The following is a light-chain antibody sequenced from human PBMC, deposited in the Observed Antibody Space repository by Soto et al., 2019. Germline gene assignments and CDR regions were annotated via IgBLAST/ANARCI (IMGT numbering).Light chain of an antibody. CDR1: SSDVGSYNL. CDR2: EGS. Sequence: QSLLTQPASVSGSPGQSITISCTGTSSDVGSYNLDSWYQQHPGKAPKLMIYEGSKRPSGVSNRFSGSKSGNTASLTISGLQAEDEADYYCCSYAGSSTLVFGGGTKVTVL. J-gene: IGLJ2*01. CDR3: CSYAGSSTLV. V-gene: IGLV2-23*01.